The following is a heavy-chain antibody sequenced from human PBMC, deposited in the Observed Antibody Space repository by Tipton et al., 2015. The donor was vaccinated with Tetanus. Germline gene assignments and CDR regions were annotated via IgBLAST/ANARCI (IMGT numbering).Heavy chain of an antibody. CDR2: VYYTGST. CDR1: GDSVSGYY. D-gene: IGHD6-13*01. V-gene: IGHV4-59*02. Sequence: LRLSCTVSGDSVSGYYWSWIRQPPGEGLEWIGYVYYTGSTNHNPSLKSRVTISMDRSKNQISLQLTSVTAADTAVYFCAGVTAQRTELYFDHWGQGTLVTVSS. CDR3: AGVTAQRTELYFDH. J-gene: IGHJ4*02.